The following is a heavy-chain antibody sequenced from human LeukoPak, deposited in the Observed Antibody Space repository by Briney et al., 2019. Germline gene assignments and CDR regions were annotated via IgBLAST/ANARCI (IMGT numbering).Heavy chain of an antibody. D-gene: IGHD1-26*01. CDR1: GFTFSSYW. Sequence: GGSLRLSCAASGFTFSSYWMGWVRQAPGKGLERVANIKEDGSEKYYVDSVKGRFTISRDNAKNSLYLQMNSLRAEDTAVYYCARGGARALDHWGQGTLVTVSS. CDR3: ARGGARALDH. V-gene: IGHV3-7*05. CDR2: IKEDGSEK. J-gene: IGHJ4*02.